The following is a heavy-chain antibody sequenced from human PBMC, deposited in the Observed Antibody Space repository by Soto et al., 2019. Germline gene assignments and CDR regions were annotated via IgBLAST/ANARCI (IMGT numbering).Heavy chain of an antibody. J-gene: IGHJ5*02. CDR3: ASDRSAVEEINLWIQYNWFDP. D-gene: IGHD5-18*01. Sequence: GGSLRLSCSASGFTFSSYAMHWVRQAPGKGLEWVAVISYDGSNKYYADSVKGRFTISRDNSKNTLYLQMNSLRAEDTAVYYCASDRSAVEEINLWIQYNWFDPWGQGTLVTVSP. V-gene: IGHV3-30-3*01. CDR2: ISYDGSNK. CDR1: GFTFSSYA.